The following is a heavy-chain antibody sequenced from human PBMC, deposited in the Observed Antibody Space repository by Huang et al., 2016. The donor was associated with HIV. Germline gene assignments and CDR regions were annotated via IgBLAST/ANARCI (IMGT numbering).Heavy chain of an antibody. D-gene: IGHD3-3*01. CDR3: ARNHDFWRGRMFAISYFDV. CDR2: LYYTGKM. Sequence: QMRFQESGPGLVKPSGTLSLTCNVSGGSINTGRYYWGWIRQPPGKGLEWVGSLYYTGKMTDDRSLKGRLPMSADTSKNQFSLNLSSVTAADTAIYYCARNHDFWRGRMFAISYFDVWGRGTLVTVAS. J-gene: IGHJ2*01. CDR1: GGSINTGRYY. V-gene: IGHV4-39*01.